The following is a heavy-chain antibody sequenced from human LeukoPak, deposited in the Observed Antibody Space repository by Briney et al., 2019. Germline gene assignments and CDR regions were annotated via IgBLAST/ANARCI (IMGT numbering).Heavy chain of an antibody. V-gene: IGHV3-48*01. CDR3: ARDWSQTYCSSTSCYQRSFDY. D-gene: IGHD2-2*01. J-gene: IGHJ4*02. CDR2: ISSSSSTI. CDR1: GFTFSSYN. Sequence: GGSLRLSCAASGFTFSSYNMNWVRQAPGKGLEWVSYISSSSSTIYYADSVKGRFTISRDNAKNSLYLQMNSLRAEDTAVYYCARDWSQTYCSSTSCYQRSFDYWGQGTLVTVSS.